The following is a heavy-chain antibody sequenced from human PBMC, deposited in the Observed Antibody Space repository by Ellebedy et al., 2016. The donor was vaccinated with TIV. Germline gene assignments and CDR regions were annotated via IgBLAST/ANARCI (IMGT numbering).Heavy chain of an antibody. D-gene: IGHD3-3*01. CDR3: AGVLYYDFWSGYYPHYYGMDV. CDR2: IYYSGST. V-gene: IGHV4-39*01. CDR1: GGSISSSSYY. Sequence: MPSETLSLTCTVSGGSISSSSYYWGWIRQPPGKGLEWIGSIYYSGSTYYNPSLKSRVTIPVDTSKNQFSLKLSSVTAADTAVYYCAGVLYYDFWSGYYPHYYGMDVWGQGTTVTVSS. J-gene: IGHJ6*02.